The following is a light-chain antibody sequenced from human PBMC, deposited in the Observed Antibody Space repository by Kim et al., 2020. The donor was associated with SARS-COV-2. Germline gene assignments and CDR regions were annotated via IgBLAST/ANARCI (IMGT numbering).Light chain of an antibody. CDR3: QSYDRTLSGV. CDR2: NNN. Sequence: QSVLTQPPSLSGAPGQRVTISCTGTDSNIGAGYDVHWYQQVPGAAPKLLIYNNNNRPSGVPDRFSGSKSGTSASLAITGLQAEDEADYYCQSYDRTLSGVFGGGTKLTVL. J-gene: IGLJ3*02. V-gene: IGLV1-40*01. CDR1: DSNIGAGYD.